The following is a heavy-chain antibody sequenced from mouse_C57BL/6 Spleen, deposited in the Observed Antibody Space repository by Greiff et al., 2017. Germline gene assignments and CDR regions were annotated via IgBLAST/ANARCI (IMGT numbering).Heavy chain of an antibody. J-gene: IGHJ3*01. CDR2: ISSGGDYI. CDR3: TRDGDYGSSLAY. D-gene: IGHD1-1*01. CDR1: GFTFRSYA. Sequence: EVQLVESGEGLVKPGGSLKLSCAASGFTFRSYAMSWVRQTPEKRLEWVAYISSGGDYIYYADTVKGRFTISRDNARNTLYLQMSSLKSEDTAMYYCTRDGDYGSSLAYWGQGTLVTVSA. V-gene: IGHV5-9-1*02.